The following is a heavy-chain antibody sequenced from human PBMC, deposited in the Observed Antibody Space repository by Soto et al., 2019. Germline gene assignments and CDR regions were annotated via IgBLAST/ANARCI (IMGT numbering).Heavy chain of an antibody. CDR2: IKDDGSEM. CDR3: ARDRGYNCFDY. V-gene: IGHV3-7*03. CDR1: EFTFSNFW. J-gene: IGHJ4*02. Sequence: AGGSLRLSCVASEFTFSNFWLSWVRQAPGRGLEWVASIKDDGSEMYYVDSVRGRLTISRDNARNSLYLQMNGLRVEDTAVYYCARDRGYNCFDYWGQGTLVTVSS. D-gene: IGHD5-12*01.